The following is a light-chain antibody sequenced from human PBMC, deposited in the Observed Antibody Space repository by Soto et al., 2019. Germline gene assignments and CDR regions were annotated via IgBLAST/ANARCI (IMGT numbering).Light chain of an antibody. V-gene: IGLV7-46*01. J-gene: IGLJ1*01. CDR2: DTD. Sequence: QTVVTQEPSLTVSPGWTVTLTCDSNTGPVTSGHYPYWFQQKPGQAPRALIYDTDNKHSWTPARFSGSLRGGTAALTLSGAQPEDEADYYCLLSYTGRLYVFGTGTKLTVL. CDR3: LLSYTGRLYV. CDR1: TGPVTSGHY.